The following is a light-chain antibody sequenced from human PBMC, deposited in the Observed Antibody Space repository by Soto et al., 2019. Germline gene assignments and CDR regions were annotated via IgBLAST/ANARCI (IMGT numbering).Light chain of an antibody. V-gene: IGKV3-20*01. CDR1: QSVSTSR. J-gene: IGKJ4*01. CDR3: QQHDSTPLT. CDR2: ETS. Sequence: DIVLTQSPGTLSLSPGERATLSCRASQSVSTSRLVWYQQKPGLAPRLLIYETSVTATAFPDRFSGSGSGTDFTLTIDRLEPEDSAVYYCQQHDSTPLTFGGGTKVEIK.